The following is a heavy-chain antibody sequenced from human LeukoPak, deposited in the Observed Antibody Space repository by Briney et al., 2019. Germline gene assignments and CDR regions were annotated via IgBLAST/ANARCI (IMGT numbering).Heavy chain of an antibody. Sequence: SETLSLTCTVSGGSISSYYWSWIRQPPGKGLEWIGYIYYSGSTNYNPSLKSRVTISVDTSKNQFSLKLSSVTAADTAVYYCARAVEIKGDPAPLDPWGQGTLVTVSS. D-gene: IGHD2-21*02. J-gene: IGHJ5*02. CDR1: GGSISSYY. CDR2: IYYSGST. V-gene: IGHV4-59*01. CDR3: ARAVEIKGDPAPLDP.